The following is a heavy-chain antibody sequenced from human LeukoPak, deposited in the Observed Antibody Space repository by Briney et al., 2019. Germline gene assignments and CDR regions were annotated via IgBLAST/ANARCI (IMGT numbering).Heavy chain of an antibody. Sequence: GGSLRLSCAASGFTFSSYAMSWVRQAPGKGLEWVSAISGSGGSTYYADSVKGRFTISRDNSKNTLYLQMNSLRAEDTAVYYCAKSPNYYDSRGYLEYGMDVWGQGTTVTVSS. D-gene: IGHD3-22*01. J-gene: IGHJ6*02. CDR1: GFTFSSYA. CDR3: AKSPNYYDSRGYLEYGMDV. CDR2: ISGSGGST. V-gene: IGHV3-23*01.